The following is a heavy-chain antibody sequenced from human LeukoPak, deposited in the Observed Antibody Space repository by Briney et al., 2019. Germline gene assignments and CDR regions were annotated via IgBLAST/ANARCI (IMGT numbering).Heavy chain of an antibody. D-gene: IGHD4-11*01. V-gene: IGHV4-39*01. Sequence: SETLSLTCTVSGGSISSSSYYWGWIRQPPGKGLEWIGSIYYSGSTYYNPSLKGRVTISVDTSKNQFSLKLSSVTAADTAVYYCARLEGDDYSNYGYWGQGTLVTVSS. CDR3: ARLEGDDYSNYGY. CDR1: GGSISSSSYY. J-gene: IGHJ4*02. CDR2: IYYSGST.